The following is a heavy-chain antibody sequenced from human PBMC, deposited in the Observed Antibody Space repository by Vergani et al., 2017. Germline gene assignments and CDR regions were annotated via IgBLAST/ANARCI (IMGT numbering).Heavy chain of an antibody. Sequence: EVQLVESGGGLVKPGGSLRLSCAASGFTFSSYSMNWVRQAPGKGLEWVSAISGSGGSTYYADSVKGRFTISRDNSKNTLYLQMNSLRAEDTAVYYCAKDGIGMIFGVVIHWGQGTLVTVSS. V-gene: IGHV3-23*04. J-gene: IGHJ4*02. CDR1: GFTFSSYS. CDR3: AKDGIGMIFGVVIH. D-gene: IGHD3/OR15-3a*01. CDR2: ISGSGGST.